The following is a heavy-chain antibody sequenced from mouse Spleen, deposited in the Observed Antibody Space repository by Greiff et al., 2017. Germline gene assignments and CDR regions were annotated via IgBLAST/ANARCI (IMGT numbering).Heavy chain of an antibody. J-gene: IGHJ3*01. D-gene: IGHD1-2*01. V-gene: IGHV1S81*02. CDR3: ARGPTATAY. Sequence: QVQLQQPGAELVKPGASVKLSCKASGYTFTSYWMHWVKQRPGQGLEWIGEINPSNGRTNYNEKFKSKATLTVDKSSSTAYMQLSSLTSAHSAVYYCARGPTATAYWGQGTLVTVSA. CDR1: GYTFTSYW. CDR2: INPSNGRT.